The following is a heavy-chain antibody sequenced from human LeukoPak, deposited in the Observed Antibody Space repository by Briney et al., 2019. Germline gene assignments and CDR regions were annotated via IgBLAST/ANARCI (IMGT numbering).Heavy chain of an antibody. V-gene: IGHV3-48*03. CDR1: GFSFRSYK. Sequence: GGSLRLSCAASGFSFRSYKMNRVRQAPGKGLEWISHISNSGSTIYYADSVKGRFTISRDNVKNSLYLQMNSLRAEDTAVYYGVAGGDYWGQGTLVTVSS. CDR3: VAGGDY. J-gene: IGHJ4*02. CDR2: ISNSGSTI. D-gene: IGHD3-3*01.